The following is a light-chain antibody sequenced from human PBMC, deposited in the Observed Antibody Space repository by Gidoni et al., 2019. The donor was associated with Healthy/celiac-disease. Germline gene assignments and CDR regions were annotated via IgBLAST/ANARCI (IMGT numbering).Light chain of an antibody. V-gene: IGLV1-47*01. CDR1: SSNIGSNY. CDR2: RNN. Sequence: QSVLTQPPSASGTPGQGVTISCSGSSSNIGSNYVSWYQQLPGTAPKLLIYRNNQRPSGVPDRFSGSKSGTSASLAISGLRSEDEADYYCAAWDDSLSGYVFGTGTKVTVL. J-gene: IGLJ1*01. CDR3: AAWDDSLSGYV.